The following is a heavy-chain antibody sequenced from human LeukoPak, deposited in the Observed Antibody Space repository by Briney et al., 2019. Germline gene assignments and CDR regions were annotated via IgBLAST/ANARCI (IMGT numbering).Heavy chain of an antibody. Sequence: GGSLRLSCAASGFTFSSYAMSWVRQAPGKGLEWVSAISGSGGSTYYADSVKGRFTISRDNSKNALYLQMNSLRAEDTAVYYCARGEQLVLSFNYWGQGTLVTVSS. CDR1: GFTFSSYA. D-gene: IGHD6-6*01. CDR2: ISGSGGST. J-gene: IGHJ4*02. V-gene: IGHV3-23*01. CDR3: ARGEQLVLSFNY.